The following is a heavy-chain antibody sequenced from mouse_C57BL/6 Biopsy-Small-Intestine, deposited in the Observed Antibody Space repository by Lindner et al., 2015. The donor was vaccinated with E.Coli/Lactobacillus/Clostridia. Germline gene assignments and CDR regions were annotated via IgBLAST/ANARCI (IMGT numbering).Heavy chain of an antibody. J-gene: IGHJ4*01. CDR1: GYTISGSW. CDR2: ILPGSGST. Sequence: VQLQESGAALMKPGASVKLSCKATGYTISGSWIEWVKERPGHGLEWIGEILPGSGSTNYNEKFKGKATFTADPSSNTVYMQLSSLTTEDSAIYYCARFPYYSNPYAMDYWGQGTSVTVSS. D-gene: IGHD2-5*01. CDR3: ARFPYYSNPYAMDY. V-gene: IGHV1-9*01.